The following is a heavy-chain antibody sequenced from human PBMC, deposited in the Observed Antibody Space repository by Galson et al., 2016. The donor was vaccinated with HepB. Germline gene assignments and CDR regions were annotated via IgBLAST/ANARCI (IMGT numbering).Heavy chain of an antibody. V-gene: IGHV3-49*03. Sequence: SLRLSCAASGLTFGDYAMSWFRQAPGKGLEWVGFIRSKAYGGTTEYAASVKGRFTISRDDSKSIAYLQMNSLKTEDTAVYYCTRVIVGATTWAFDYWGQGTLVTVSS. J-gene: IGHJ4*02. D-gene: IGHD1-26*01. CDR2: IRSKAYGGTT. CDR3: TRVIVGATTWAFDY. CDR1: GLTFGDYA.